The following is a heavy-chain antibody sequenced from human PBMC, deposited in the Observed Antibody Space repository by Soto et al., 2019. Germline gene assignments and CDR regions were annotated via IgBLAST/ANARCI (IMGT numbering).Heavy chain of an antibody. CDR3: ARGVHDLWSGYYTPPPYFYGMDV. V-gene: IGHV1-69*01. CDR2: IIPIFGTA. Sequence: QVQLVQSGAEVKKPGSSVKVSCKASGGTFSSYAISWVRQAPGQGLEWMGGIIPIFGTANYAQKFQGRVTITADESTSTAYMELSSLRSEDTAVYYCARGVHDLWSGYYTPPPYFYGMDVWGQGTTVTVSS. D-gene: IGHD3-3*01. CDR1: GGTFSSYA. J-gene: IGHJ6*02.